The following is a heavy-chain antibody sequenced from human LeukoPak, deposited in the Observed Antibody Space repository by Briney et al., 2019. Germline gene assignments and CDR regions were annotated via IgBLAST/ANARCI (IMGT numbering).Heavy chain of an antibody. V-gene: IGHV3-7*01. CDR2: INPGGSQT. CDR1: GFTFSNLW. CDR3: ASDFRALYHRAEYFHH. J-gene: IGHJ1*01. D-gene: IGHD2-2*01. Sequence: PGGSLRLSCAASGFTFSNLWMSWVRLAPGKGLEWVANINPGGSQTYYLESVRGRFTISRDNAKNSLYLQMNILRAEDTAVYYCASDFRALYHRAEYFHHWGQGTVVTVSS.